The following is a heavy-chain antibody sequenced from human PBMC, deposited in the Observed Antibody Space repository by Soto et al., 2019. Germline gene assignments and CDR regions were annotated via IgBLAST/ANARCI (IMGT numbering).Heavy chain of an antibody. J-gene: IGHJ4*02. D-gene: IGHD2-15*01. CDR3: AGGEAFAATLDY. CDR2: INAGNGNT. CDR1: GYTFTSYA. V-gene: IGHV1-3*01. Sequence: QVQLVQSGAEVKKPGASVKVSCKASGYTFTSYAMHWVRQAPGQRLEWMGWINAGNGNTKYSQKFQGRVTITRDTSASTSYMELSSLRSEDTAVYYCAGGEAFAATLDYWGQGTLVTVSS.